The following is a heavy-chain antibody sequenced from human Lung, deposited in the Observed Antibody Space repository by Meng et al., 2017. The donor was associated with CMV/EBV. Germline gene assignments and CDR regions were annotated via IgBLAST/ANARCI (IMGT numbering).Heavy chain of an antibody. D-gene: IGHD6-13*01. Sequence: SETLSLTCTVSGDSMNNYYWNWIRQPPGKGLEWIGYMYYSGSTNYNPSLKSRVTIPVDTSKNQFSLILSSVTAADTAVYYCARGGRGAAAGQDYWGQGTLVTVSS. CDR2: MYYSGST. J-gene: IGHJ4*02. CDR1: GDSMNNYY. V-gene: IGHV4-59*01. CDR3: ARGGRGAAAGQDY.